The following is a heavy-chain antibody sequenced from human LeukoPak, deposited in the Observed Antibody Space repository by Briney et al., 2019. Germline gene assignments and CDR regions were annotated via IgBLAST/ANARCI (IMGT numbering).Heavy chain of an antibody. V-gene: IGHV4-39*07. CDR2: IYYSGST. J-gene: IGHJ4*02. Sequence: PSETLSLTCAVSGGSISSNSYYWGWIRQPPGKGLEWIGSIYYSGSTYYNPSLKSRVTISVDTSKNQFSLKLSSVTAADTAVYYCARGAATWIQLWSLYYFDYWGQGTLVTVSS. D-gene: IGHD5-18*01. CDR1: GGSISSNSYY. CDR3: ARGAATWIQLWSLYYFDY.